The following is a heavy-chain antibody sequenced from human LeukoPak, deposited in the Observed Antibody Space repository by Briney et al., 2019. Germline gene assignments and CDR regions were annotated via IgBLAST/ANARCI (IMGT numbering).Heavy chain of an antibody. V-gene: IGHV1-2*02. CDR3: AREVVQYDSSGWATKTFDY. CDR1: GYTFTGYY. D-gene: IGHD3-22*01. J-gene: IGHJ4*02. CDR2: INPNSGGT. Sequence: VASVTVSCTASGYTFTGYYMHWVRQAPGQGLEWMGWINPNSGGTNYAQKFQGRVTMTRDTSISTAYMELSRLRSDDTAVYYCAREVVQYDSSGWATKTFDYWGQGTLVTVSS.